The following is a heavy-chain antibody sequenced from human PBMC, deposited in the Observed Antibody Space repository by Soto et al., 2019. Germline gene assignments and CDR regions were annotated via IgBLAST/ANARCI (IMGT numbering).Heavy chain of an antibody. CDR1: GFTFGDYA. CDR3: TKDCSGGSCYPGSHDYYYGMDV. D-gene: IGHD2-15*01. J-gene: IGHJ6*02. V-gene: IGHV3-15*01. Sequence: GGSLRLSCTASGFTFGDYAMSWVRQGPGKGLEWVGRVKSKTDGGTTDDAAPVKGRFTISTDHSKTAVYLQMNSLKTEDTAVYYCTKDCSGGSCYPGSHDYYYGMDVWGQGTTVTVSS. CDR2: VKSKTDGGTT.